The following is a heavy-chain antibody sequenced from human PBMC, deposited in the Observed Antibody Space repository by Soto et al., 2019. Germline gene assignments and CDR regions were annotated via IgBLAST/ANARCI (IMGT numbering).Heavy chain of an antibody. V-gene: IGHV3-21*02. Sequence: EVQLVESGGGLVKPGGSLRLSCPASGFTFNTHSMNWVRQAPGKGLEWVSSISSTGSYIYYADSVKGRFTISRDNAKNSLYLQMNSLRAEDTAVYFCARKGADFGVVTPFDSWGQGVLVTVSS. CDR2: ISSTGSYI. J-gene: IGHJ4*02. D-gene: IGHD3-3*01. CDR3: ARKGADFGVVTPFDS. CDR1: GFTFNTHS.